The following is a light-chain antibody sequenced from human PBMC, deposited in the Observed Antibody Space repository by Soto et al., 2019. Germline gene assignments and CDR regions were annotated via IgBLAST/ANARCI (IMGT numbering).Light chain of an antibody. V-gene: IGKV3-20*01. CDR1: QSVSSSY. J-gene: IGKJ4*01. Sequence: EIGLTQSPGTLSLSPGERATLSCRARQSVSSSYLAWYQQKPGQAPRLLIYGASSRATGIPDRFSGSGSGTDFTLTIRRLEPEDFAVYYCQQYCSSPFTVGGGTKVEIK. CDR3: QQYCSSPFT. CDR2: GAS.